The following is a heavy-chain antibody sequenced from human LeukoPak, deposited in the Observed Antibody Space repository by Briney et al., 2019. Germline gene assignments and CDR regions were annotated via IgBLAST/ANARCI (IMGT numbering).Heavy chain of an antibody. J-gene: IGHJ4*02. V-gene: IGHV3-48*01. D-gene: IGHD3-22*01. CDR1: GFTFSSYS. Sequence: PGGSLRLSCAASGFTFSSYSINWVRQAPGKGLEWVSYISSRSRTIYYADSVKGRFTISRDNAKNSLYLQMNSLRAEDTAVYYCARDEYYYDSSGYYFPGGLHYWGQGTLVTVSS. CDR3: ARDEYYYDSSGYYFPGGLHY. CDR2: ISSRSRTI.